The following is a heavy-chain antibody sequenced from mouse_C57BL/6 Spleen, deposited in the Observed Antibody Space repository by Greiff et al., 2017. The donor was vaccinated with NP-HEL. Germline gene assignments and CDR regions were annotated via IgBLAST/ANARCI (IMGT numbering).Heavy chain of an antibody. J-gene: IGHJ1*03. V-gene: IGHV1-72*01. CDR3: ARTIYDGDYRYFDV. Sequence: QVQLQQPGAALVKPGASVKLSCKASGYTFTSYWMHWVKQRPGRGLEWIGRIDPNSGGTKYNEKFKSKATLTGDKPSRTAYMQLSSLPAEDSAVDYCARTIYDGDYRYFDVGGTGTTGTVSS. CDR1: GYTFTSYW. CDR2: IDPNSGGT. D-gene: IGHD2-3*01.